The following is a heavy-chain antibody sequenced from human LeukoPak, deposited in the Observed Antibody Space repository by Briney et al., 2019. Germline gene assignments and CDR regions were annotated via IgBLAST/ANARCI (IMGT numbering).Heavy chain of an antibody. V-gene: IGHV4-34*01. CDR2: INHSGST. D-gene: IGHD3-3*01. Sequence: SETLSLTCAVYGGSFSGYYWSWIRQPPGKGLEWIGEINHSGSTNYNPSLKSRVTISVDTSKNQFSLKLSSVTAADTAVYYCARARASITIFGVVRTNAFDIWGQGTMVTVSS. CDR1: GGSFSGYY. J-gene: IGHJ3*02. CDR3: ARARASITIFGVVRTNAFDI.